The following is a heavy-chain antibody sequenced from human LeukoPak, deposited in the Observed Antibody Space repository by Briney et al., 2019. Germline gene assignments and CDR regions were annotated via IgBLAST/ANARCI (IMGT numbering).Heavy chain of an antibody. J-gene: IGHJ4*02. V-gene: IGHV3-74*01. CDR2: INSDGSST. D-gene: IGHD2-2*01. CDR1: GFTFSDAW. CDR3: ARDSPIVVVPAAPDY. Sequence: GGSLRLSCAASGFTFSDAWMIWVRQAPGKGLVWVSRINSDGSSTSYADSVKGRFTISRDNAKNTLYLQMNSLRAEDTAVYYCARDSPIVVVPAAPDYWGQGTLVTVSS.